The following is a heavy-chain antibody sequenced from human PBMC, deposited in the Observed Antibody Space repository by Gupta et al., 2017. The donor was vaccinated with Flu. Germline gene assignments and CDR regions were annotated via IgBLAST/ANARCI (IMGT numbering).Heavy chain of an antibody. CDR2: IYHTGRT. CDR3: ARDYCSSTSCPTHFDY. CDR1: SNW. V-gene: IGHV4-4*02. J-gene: IGHJ4*02. Sequence: SNWWSWVRQPPGKGLEWIGEIYHTGRTNYNPSLKSRVTISVDKSKNQFSLNLISVTAADTALYYCARDYCSSTSCPTHFDYWGQGSLVTVSS. D-gene: IGHD2-2*01.